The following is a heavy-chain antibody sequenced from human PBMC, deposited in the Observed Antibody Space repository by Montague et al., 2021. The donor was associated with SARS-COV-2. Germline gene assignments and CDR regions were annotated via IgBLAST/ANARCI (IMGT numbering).Heavy chain of an antibody. D-gene: IGHD3-22*01. CDR3: ARDTRITMIVVVQGYGMDV. J-gene: IGHJ6*02. V-gene: IGHV4-34*01. CDR1: GGSFSGHY. CDR2: IYYSGST. Sequence: SETLSLTCAVYGGSFSGHYWSWIRQPPGKGLEWIGSIYYSGSTYYNPSLKSRVTISVDTSKNQFSLKLSSVTAADTAVYYCARDTRITMIVVVQGYGMDVWGQGTTVTVSS.